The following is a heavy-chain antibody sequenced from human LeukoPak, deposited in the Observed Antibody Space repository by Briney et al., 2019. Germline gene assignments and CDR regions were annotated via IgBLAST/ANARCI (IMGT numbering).Heavy chain of an antibody. D-gene: IGHD2-15*01. J-gene: IGHJ4*02. CDR1: GYTFSDYW. CDR3: ARGRFCDIGNCCLDC. Sequence: GGSLRLSCAGSGYTFSDYWMSWVRQAPGKGLERVANIKPDGRDKYYVDSVKGRFTISRDNAKGSLYLQMNSLRAEDTAVYYCARGRFCDIGNCCLDCWGQGTLVTVSS. CDR2: IKPDGRDK. V-gene: IGHV3-7*01.